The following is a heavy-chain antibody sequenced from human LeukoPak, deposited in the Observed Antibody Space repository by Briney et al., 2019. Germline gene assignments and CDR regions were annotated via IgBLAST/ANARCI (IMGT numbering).Heavy chain of an antibody. CDR1: GGSISSYY. CDR3: ARDQNDLLVGLDY. J-gene: IGHJ4*02. D-gene: IGHD3-3*02. V-gene: IGHV4-59*01. CDR2: FHYSGST. Sequence: PSETLSLTCTVSGGSISSYYWNWIRQPPGEGLEWIGYFHYSGSTNYNPSLKSRVTISVDTSKNQFSLKLSSVTAADTAVYYCARDQNDLLVGLDYWGQGTLVTLSS.